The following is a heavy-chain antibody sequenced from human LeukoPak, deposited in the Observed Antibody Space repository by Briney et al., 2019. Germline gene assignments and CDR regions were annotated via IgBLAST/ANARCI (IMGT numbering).Heavy chain of an antibody. CDR3: VWEAAGVDY. CDR1: GFTFSSNY. D-gene: IGHD6-13*01. CDR2: IYSGGTT. V-gene: IGHV3-53*01. J-gene: IGHJ4*02. Sequence: AGGSLRLSCAASGFTFSSNYMSWVRQAPRKGLEWVSVIYSGGTTYYTDSVKGRFNISRDNSKNTLYLQMNSLRAEDTAVYYCVWEAAGVDYWGQGTLVTVSS.